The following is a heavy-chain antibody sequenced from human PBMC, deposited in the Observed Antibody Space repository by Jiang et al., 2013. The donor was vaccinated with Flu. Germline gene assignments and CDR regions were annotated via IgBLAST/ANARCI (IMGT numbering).Heavy chain of an antibody. D-gene: IGHD3-10*01. J-gene: IGHJ4*02. Sequence: LLKPSETLSLTCAVYGGSFSGYYWSWIRQPPGKGLEWIGEINHSGSTNYNPSLKSRVTISVDTSKNQFSLKLSSVTAADTAVYYCAVLTGRRDYWGQGTLVTVSS. CDR2: INHSGST. V-gene: IGHV4-34*01. CDR3: AVLTGRRDY. CDR1: GGSFSGYY.